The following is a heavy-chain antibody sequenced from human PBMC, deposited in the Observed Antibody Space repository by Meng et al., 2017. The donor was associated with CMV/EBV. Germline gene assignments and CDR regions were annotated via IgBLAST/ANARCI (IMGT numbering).Heavy chain of an antibody. V-gene: IGHV1-69*01. Sequence: QESLVQVWAQVNKRGSAVKVFCKSSGGTFRNFGISWVRQAHGEGREWMGGVITVFETANYAERFQDRVKITAEDSTTTAYMELSSLRADDTALYFCARGGDSWYSDYWGQGTLVTVSS. CDR1: GGTFRNFG. J-gene: IGHJ4*02. CDR3: ARGGDSWYSDY. D-gene: IGHD1-26*01. CDR2: VITVFETA.